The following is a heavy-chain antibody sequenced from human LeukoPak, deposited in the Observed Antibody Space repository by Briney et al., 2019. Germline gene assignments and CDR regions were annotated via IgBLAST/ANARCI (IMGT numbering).Heavy chain of an antibody. CDR1: GFIFRDYV. J-gene: IGHJ4*02. D-gene: IGHD5-12*01. CDR2: TSFDESTK. Sequence: PGRSLRLSCAASGFIFRDYVMNWVREARGKGLEWVAVTSFDESTKHYADSVQGRFTISRDNSKNTLYLQMNSLRAEDTAVYFCARDAGWLRSFDYWGQGTLVTVSS. CDR3: ARDAGWLRSFDY. V-gene: IGHV3-30-3*01.